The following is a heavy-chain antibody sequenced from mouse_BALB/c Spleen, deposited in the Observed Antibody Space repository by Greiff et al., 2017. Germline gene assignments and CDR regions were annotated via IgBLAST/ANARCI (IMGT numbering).Heavy chain of an antibody. Sequence: EVKLMESGGGLVQPGGSRKLSCAASGFTFSSFGMHWVRQAPEKGLEWVAYISSGSSTIYYADTVKGRFTISRDNPKNTLFLQMTSLRSEDTAMYYCARGPGTAILDYWGQGTTLTVSS. D-gene: IGHD1-2*01. CDR3: ARGPGTAILDY. J-gene: IGHJ2*01. CDR2: ISSGSSTI. CDR1: GFTFSSFG. V-gene: IGHV5-17*02.